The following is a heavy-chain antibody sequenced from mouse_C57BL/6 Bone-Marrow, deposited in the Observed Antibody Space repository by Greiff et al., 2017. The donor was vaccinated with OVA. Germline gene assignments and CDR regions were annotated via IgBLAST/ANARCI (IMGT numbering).Heavy chain of an antibody. CDR1: GYTFTGYW. J-gene: IGHJ1*03. D-gene: IGHD1-1*01. CDR2: ILPGSGST. CDR3: ARAIYYYGSSYPLHWYFDV. Sequence: QVQLQQSGAELMKPGASVKLSCKATGYTFTGYWIEWVKQRPGHGLEWIGEILPGSGSTNYNEKFKGKATFTADTSSNTAYLQLSSLTTVDSDIYYCARAIYYYGSSYPLHWYFDVGGTGTTVTVSS. V-gene: IGHV1-9*01.